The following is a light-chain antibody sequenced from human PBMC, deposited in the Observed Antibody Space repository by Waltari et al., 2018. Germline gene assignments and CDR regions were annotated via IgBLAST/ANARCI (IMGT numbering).Light chain of an antibody. V-gene: IGLV2-11*01. CDR2: EVN. CDR1: SNSLGYYNF. J-gene: IGLJ2*01. CDR3: NSYVSRNTWV. Sequence: QAAPTQPPSVSGSPGQSVTISCTGTSNSLGYYNFVSWFQQHPGKAPKLIIYEVNKRPSGVSDRFSGSKSADTASLTISNLQAEDEGDYYCNSYVSRNTWVFVGGTRLTVL.